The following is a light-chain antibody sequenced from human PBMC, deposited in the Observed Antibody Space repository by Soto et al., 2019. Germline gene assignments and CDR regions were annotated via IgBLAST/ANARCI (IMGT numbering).Light chain of an antibody. CDR3: AAWDDSLSAHYV. CDR2: RNN. J-gene: IGLJ1*01. V-gene: IGLV1-47*01. Sequence: QSVLTQPPSASGTPGQRVTISCSGSSSKIGSNYVYWYQQLPGTAPKLLIYRNNQRPSGVPDRFSGSKSGTSASLAISGLRSEDEADYYCAAWDDSLSAHYVFGTGTKLTVL. CDR1: SSKIGSNY.